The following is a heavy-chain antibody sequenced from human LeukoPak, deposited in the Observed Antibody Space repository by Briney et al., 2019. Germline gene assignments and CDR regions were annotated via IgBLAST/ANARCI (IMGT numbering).Heavy chain of an antibody. D-gene: IGHD4-11*01. CDR1: GFTFTSYG. J-gene: IGHJ4*02. V-gene: IGHV3-33*08. CDR2: IWYDGSNK. CDR3: ARDGPIRDYTGEALFDY. Sequence: GGSLRLSCAASGFTFTSYGMHWVRQAPGKGLEWVAVIWYDGSNKYYADSVKGRFTISRDNSKNTLYLQMNSLRAEDTAVYYCARDGPIRDYTGEALFDYWGQGTLVTVSS.